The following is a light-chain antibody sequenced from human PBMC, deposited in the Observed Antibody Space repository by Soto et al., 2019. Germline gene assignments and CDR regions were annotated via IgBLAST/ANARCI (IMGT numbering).Light chain of an antibody. CDR2: ATS. CDR3: HQYATSPFT. V-gene: IGKV3-20*01. J-gene: IGKJ2*01. Sequence: IVLTQSPGTLSLSPGERATVSCRASETIGRAYFAWYQHRPGRTPRLVLSATSNRAAGIPDRFGGSGSGADFTLTISGVETEDFAVYYCHQYATSPFTFGQGTKLEI. CDR1: ETIGRAY.